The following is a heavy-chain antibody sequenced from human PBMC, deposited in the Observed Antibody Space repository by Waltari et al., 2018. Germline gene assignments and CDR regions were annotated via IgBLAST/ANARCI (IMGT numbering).Heavy chain of an antibody. CDR2: IYYSGRT. CDR1: GGSISSSSYY. D-gene: IGHD6-6*01. J-gene: IGHJ6*03. Sequence: QLQLQESGPGLVKPSETLSLTCTVSGGSISSSSYYWGWIRQPPGKGLEWIGSIYYSGRTYDNPSLKSRVTISVDTSKNQFSLKLSSVTAADTAVYYCARHSSPHYYYMDVWGKGTTVTVSS. V-gene: IGHV4-39*01. CDR3: ARHSSPHYYYMDV.